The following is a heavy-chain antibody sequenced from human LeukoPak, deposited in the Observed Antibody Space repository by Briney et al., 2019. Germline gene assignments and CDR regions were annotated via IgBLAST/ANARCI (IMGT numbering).Heavy chain of an antibody. J-gene: IGHJ4*02. CDR3: ARVSQEWFGELFPFDY. CDR1: GFTFSSYA. D-gene: IGHD3-10*01. V-gene: IGHV3-30-3*01. CDR2: ISYDGSNK. Sequence: GGSLRLSCAASGFTFSSYAMHWVRQAPGKGLEWVAVISYDGSNKYYADSVKGRFTISRDNSKNTLYLQMNSLRAEDTAVYYCARVSQEWFGELFPFDYRGQGTLVTVSS.